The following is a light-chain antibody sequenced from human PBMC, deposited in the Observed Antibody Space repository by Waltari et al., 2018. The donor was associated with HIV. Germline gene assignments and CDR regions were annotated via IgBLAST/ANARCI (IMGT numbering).Light chain of an antibody. V-gene: IGLV2-11*01. CDR3: SSYAGTYTWV. Sequence: QSALTQPRSVSGSPGQSVTISCTGTNSDVGGYNYVSWYQQHPGKAPKLMIFDVSKRPSGVSDRFSGSKSGNTASLTISGLQAEDEADYYCSSYAGTYTWVFGGGTKLTVL. CDR1: NSDVGGYNY. CDR2: DVS. J-gene: IGLJ3*02.